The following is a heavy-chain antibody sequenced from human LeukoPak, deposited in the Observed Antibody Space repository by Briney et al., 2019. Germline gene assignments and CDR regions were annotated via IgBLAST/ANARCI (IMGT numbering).Heavy chain of an antibody. J-gene: IGHJ5*02. CDR2: IYDSGST. D-gene: IGHD4-17*01. CDR3: ARVRDGDYGYIGFDP. CDR1: GGSIRSSYYY. V-gene: IGHV4-39*01. Sequence: SETLSLTCTVSGGSIRSSYYYWGWIRQPPGKGLEWIGSIYDSGSTYYNPSLKSRVTISVDTSKNQFSLKLNSVTAADTAVYYCARVRDGDYGYIGFDPWGQGTLVTVSS.